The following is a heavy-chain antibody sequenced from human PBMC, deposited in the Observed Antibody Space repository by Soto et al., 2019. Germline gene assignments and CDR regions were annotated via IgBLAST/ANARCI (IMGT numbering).Heavy chain of an antibody. Sequence: QVQLVQSGAEVKKPGSSVKVSCKASGGTFSSYTISWVRQAPGQGLEWMGRIIPILGIANYAQKFQGRVTITADKSTSTAYMELSSLRSEDTAVYYCASRDERGFGADYWGQGTLVTVSS. CDR3: ASRDERGFGADY. CDR2: IIPILGIA. V-gene: IGHV1-69*02. CDR1: GGTFSSYT. J-gene: IGHJ4*02. D-gene: IGHD3-10*01.